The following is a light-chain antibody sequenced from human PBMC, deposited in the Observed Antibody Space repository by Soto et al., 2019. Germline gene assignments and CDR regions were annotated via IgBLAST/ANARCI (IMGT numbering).Light chain of an antibody. CDR1: SSDVGGYNY. V-gene: IGLV2-14*01. J-gene: IGLJ3*02. CDR2: EVS. CDR3: SSYTTIGTLGGV. Sequence: QSALTQPASVSGSPGQSITISCTGTSSDVGGYNYVSWYQQHPGKAPKLMIYEVSNRPSGVSNRFSGSKSGNTASLTISGLQAEDEADYYCSSYTTIGTLGGVFGGGTKVTVL.